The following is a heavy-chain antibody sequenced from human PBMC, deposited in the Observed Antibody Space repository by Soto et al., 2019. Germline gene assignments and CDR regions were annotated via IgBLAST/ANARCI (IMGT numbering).Heavy chain of an antibody. Sequence: GASVKVSCKASGYTFTNNDVSWVRQATGQGLEWMGWMNPGCGDTGYAQKLQGRVTMTRDISIATAYMELNSLTSEDTAIYYCARMESFGSLNWFDPWGQGTLVTVSS. CDR3: ARMESFGSLNWFDP. CDR1: GYTFTNND. CDR2: MNPGCGDT. J-gene: IGHJ5*02. V-gene: IGHV1-8*02. D-gene: IGHD5-18*01.